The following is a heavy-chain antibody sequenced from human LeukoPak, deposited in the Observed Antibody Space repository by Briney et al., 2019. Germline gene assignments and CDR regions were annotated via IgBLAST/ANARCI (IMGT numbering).Heavy chain of an antibody. D-gene: IGHD3-10*01. CDR1: GFTFSSYW. V-gene: IGHV3-74*01. CDR2: TNSDGSST. CDR3: AKDLRFGEFTSTGYMDV. J-gene: IGHJ6*03. Sequence: GGSLRLSCAASGFTFSSYWMHWVRQAPGKGLVWVSRTNSDGSSTSYADSVKGRFTISRDNSKNTLYLQMNSLRAEDTAVYYCAKDLRFGEFTSTGYMDVWGKGTTVTISS.